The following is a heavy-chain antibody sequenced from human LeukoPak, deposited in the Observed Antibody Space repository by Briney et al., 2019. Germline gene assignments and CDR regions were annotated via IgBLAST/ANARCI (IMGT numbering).Heavy chain of an antibody. CDR2: ISWNSGSI. CDR1: GFTFDDYA. D-gene: IGHD4-23*01. Sequence: GGSLRLSCAASGFTFDDYAMHWVRQGPGKGLEWVSGISWNSGSIGYADSVKGRFTISRDNAKNSLYLQMNSLRAEDTAVYYCARDYGGSSPFDYWGQGTLVTVSS. V-gene: IGHV3-9*01. J-gene: IGHJ4*02. CDR3: ARDYGGSSPFDY.